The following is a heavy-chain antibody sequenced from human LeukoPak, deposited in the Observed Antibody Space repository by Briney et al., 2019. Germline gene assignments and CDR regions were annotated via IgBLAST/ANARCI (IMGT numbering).Heavy chain of an antibody. CDR2: IYYSGNT. CDR1: GGSISSYF. Sequence: SETLSLTCTVSGGSISSYFWSWIRQPPGKGLEWIGYIYYSGNTNYNPSLKSRVTISVDTSKNQFSLKLSSVTAADTAVYYCARQVYNWFDPWGQGTLVTVSS. J-gene: IGHJ5*02. CDR3: ARQVYNWFDP. V-gene: IGHV4-59*01. D-gene: IGHD5/OR15-5a*01.